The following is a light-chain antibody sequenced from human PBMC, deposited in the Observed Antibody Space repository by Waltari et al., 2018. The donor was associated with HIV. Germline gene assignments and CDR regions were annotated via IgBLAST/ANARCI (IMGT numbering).Light chain of an antibody. J-gene: IGLJ3*02. V-gene: IGLV1-51*01. CDR1: RSHIANTY. CDR3: GSWDSSLSVWV. CDR2: DNN. Sequence: QSVLTPPPSVPAAPGQTVTIACSGTRSHIANTYVSWYPQTPATAPKLLIFDNNKRPSEIPDRFSGSKSGTSATLGITGLQTGDEADYYCGSWDSSLSVWVFGGGTKLTVL.